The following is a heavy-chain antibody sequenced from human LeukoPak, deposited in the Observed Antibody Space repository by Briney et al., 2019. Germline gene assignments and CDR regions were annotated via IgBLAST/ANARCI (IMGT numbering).Heavy chain of an antibody. V-gene: IGHV3-74*01. CDR2: INTDGSST. D-gene: IGHD3-3*01. Sequence: GGSLRLSCAASGFTFSSYWMHWVRQAPGKGLVWVSRINTDGSSTSYADSVKGRFTISRDNAKNTLYLQMNSLRAEDTAVYYCARDSYDFWSGYSYNWFDPWGQGTLVTVSS. CDR3: ARDSYDFWSGYSYNWFDP. CDR1: GFTFSSYW. J-gene: IGHJ5*02.